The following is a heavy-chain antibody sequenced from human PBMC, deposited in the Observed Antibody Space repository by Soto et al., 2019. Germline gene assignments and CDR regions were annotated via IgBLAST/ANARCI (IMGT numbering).Heavy chain of an antibody. CDR2: IIPIFGTA. D-gene: IGHD5-12*01. Sequence: QVQLVQSGAEVKKPGSSVKVSCKASGGTFSSYAISWVRQAPGQGLEWMGGIIPIFGTANYAQKFQGRVTINGDESTSTAYMELSSLRSEDTAVYYCERDRYSIYSWVVSRTIWFDPCGQGTLVTVSS. J-gene: IGHJ5*02. CDR3: ERDRYSIYSWVVSRTIWFDP. CDR1: GGTFSSYA. V-gene: IGHV1-69*01.